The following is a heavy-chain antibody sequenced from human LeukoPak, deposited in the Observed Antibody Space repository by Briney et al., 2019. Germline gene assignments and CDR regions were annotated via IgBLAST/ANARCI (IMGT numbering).Heavy chain of an antibody. Sequence: PGGSLRLSCAASGFTFSSYAMSWVRQAPGKGLEWIGSIYYSGSTYYNPSLKSRVTISVDTSKNQFSLKLSSVTAADTAVYYCARDLVGSAAGVWRSFDIWGQGTMVTVSS. D-gene: IGHD3-3*01. V-gene: IGHV4-39*07. CDR2: IYYSGST. J-gene: IGHJ3*02. CDR1: GFTFSSYA. CDR3: ARDLVGSAAGVWRSFDI.